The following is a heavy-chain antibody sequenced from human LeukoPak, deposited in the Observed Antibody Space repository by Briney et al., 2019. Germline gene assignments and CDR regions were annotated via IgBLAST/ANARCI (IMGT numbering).Heavy chain of an antibody. J-gene: IGHJ4*02. D-gene: IGHD6-6*01. CDR3: ARYLGIEQLVDY. Sequence: ASVKLSCKASGYTFTGYYMHWVRQAPGQGLEWMGWINPNSGGTNYAQKFQGRVTMTRDTSISTAYMELSRLRSDDTAVYYCARYLGIEQLVDYWGQGTLVTVSS. V-gene: IGHV1-2*02. CDR2: INPNSGGT. CDR1: GYTFTGYY.